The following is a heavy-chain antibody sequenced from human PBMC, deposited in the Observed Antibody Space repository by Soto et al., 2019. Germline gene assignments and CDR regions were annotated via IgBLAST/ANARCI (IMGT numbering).Heavy chain of an antibody. J-gene: IGHJ6*02. CDR1: GYTFTGYY. CDR3: ARGHSTDCSNGVCSFFYNHEMDV. Sequence: ASVKVSCKASGYTFTGYYIHWVRQAPGQGLEWLGRINPKSGGTSTAQKFQGWVTMTRDTSINTAYMDLTRLRSDDTAVYYCARGHSTDCSNGVCSFFYNHEMDVWGQGTPITV. CDR2: INPKSGGT. V-gene: IGHV1-2*04. D-gene: IGHD2-8*01.